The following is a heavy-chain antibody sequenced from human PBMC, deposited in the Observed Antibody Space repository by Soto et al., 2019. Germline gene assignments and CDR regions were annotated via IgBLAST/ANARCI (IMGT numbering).Heavy chain of an antibody. CDR2: INPNSGGT. Sequence: ASVKVSCKASGYTFTGYYMHWVRQAPGQGLEWMGWINPNSGGTNYAQKFQGWVTMTRDTSISTAYMELSRLRSDDTAVYYCAGAFMGYCSSTSCLEDCYYMDVWGKGTTVTVSS. CDR3: AGAFMGYCSSTSCLEDCYYMDV. J-gene: IGHJ6*03. CDR1: GYTFTGYY. D-gene: IGHD2-2*01. V-gene: IGHV1-2*04.